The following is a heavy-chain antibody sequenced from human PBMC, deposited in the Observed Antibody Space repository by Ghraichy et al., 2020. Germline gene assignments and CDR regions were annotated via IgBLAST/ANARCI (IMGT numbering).Heavy chain of an antibody. CDR3: ARDASADYYYYYYMDV. V-gene: IGHV3-33*01. J-gene: IGHJ6*03. Sequence: LSLTCAASGFTFSSYGMHWVRQAPGKGLEWVAVIWYDGSNKYYADSVNGRFTISRDNSKNTLYLQMNSLRAEDTAVYYCARDASADYYYYYYMDVWGKGTTVTVSS. D-gene: IGHD4/OR15-4a*01. CDR1: GFTFSSYG. CDR2: IWYDGSNK.